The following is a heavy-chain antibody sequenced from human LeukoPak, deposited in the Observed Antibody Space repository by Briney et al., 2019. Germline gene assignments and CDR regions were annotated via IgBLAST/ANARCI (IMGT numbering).Heavy chain of an antibody. CDR2: IKQDGSEK. D-gene: IGHD6-19*01. J-gene: IGHJ3*02. CDR3: ARDRRDSSGWHDAFDI. CDR1: GFTFSSYW. Sequence: GGSLRLSCAASGFTFSSYWMSWVRQAPGKGLEWVANIKQDGSEKYYVDSVKGRFTISRDNAKNSLYLQMNSLRAEDTAVYYCARDRRDSSGWHDAFDIWGQGTMVTVSS. V-gene: IGHV3-7*01.